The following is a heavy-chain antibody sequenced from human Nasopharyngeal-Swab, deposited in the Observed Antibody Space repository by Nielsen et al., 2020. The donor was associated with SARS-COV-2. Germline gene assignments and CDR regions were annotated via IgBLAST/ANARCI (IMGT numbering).Heavy chain of an antibody. J-gene: IGHJ3*02. V-gene: IGHV3-66*01. Sequence: GASLQISCAASGFTVSSNYMSWVRQAPGKGLEWVSVIYSGGSTYYADSVKGRFTISRDNSKNTLYLQMNSLRAEDTAVYYCASSIVVVVAALDAFDIWGQGTMVTVSS. CDR2: IYSGGST. CDR1: GFTVSSNY. D-gene: IGHD2-15*01. CDR3: ASSIVVVVAALDAFDI.